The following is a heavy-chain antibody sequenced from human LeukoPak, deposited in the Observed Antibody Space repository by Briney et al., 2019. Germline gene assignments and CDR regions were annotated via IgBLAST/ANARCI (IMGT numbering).Heavy chain of an antibody. CDR3: ARDPRRLSGLYNWFDP. CDR1: GGSISSYY. J-gene: IGHJ5*02. Sequence: SETLSLTCTVSGGSISSYYWSWIRQPAGKGLEWIGRIYTSGSTNYNPSLKSRVTMSVDTSKNQFSQKLSSVTAADTAVYYCARDPRRLSGLYNWFDPWGQGTLVTVSS. V-gene: IGHV4-4*07. CDR2: IYTSGST.